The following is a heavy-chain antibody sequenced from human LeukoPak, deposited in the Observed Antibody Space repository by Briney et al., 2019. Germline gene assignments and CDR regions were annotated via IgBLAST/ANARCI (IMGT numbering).Heavy chain of an antibody. J-gene: IGHJ4*02. Sequence: SETLSLTCAVSGGSISSGGYSWSWIRQPPGKGLEWIGYIYYSGSTNYNPSLKSRVTISVDTSKNQFSLKLSSVTAADTAVYYCARGQAAAGGSGIFDYWGQGTLVTVSS. CDR1: GGSISSGGYS. V-gene: IGHV4-61*08. D-gene: IGHD6-13*01. CDR3: ARGQAAAGGSGIFDY. CDR2: IYYSGST.